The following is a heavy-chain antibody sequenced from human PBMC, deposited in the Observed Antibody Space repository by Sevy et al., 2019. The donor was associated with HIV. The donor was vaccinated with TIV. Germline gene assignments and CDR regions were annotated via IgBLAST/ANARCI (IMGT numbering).Heavy chain of an antibody. Sequence: GGSLRLSCVVSGFTFTTSGMHWVRQAPGKGLEWVVVISYHGRDKFYADSVKGRFTISRDNSDNILYLHMNSLRSEDTAVYYCAKDFTGYNGMDVWGQGTMVTVSS. J-gene: IGHJ6*02. CDR3: AKDFTGYNGMDV. V-gene: IGHV3-30*18. D-gene: IGHD3-9*01. CDR2: ISYHGRDK. CDR1: GFTFTTSG.